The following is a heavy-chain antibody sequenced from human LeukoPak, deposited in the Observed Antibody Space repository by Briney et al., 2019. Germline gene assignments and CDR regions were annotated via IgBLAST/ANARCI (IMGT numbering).Heavy chain of an antibody. J-gene: IGHJ3*02. V-gene: IGHV4-59*02. CDR2: IYYSWTT. D-gene: IGHD6-6*01. CDR1: GGSVTSYY. Sequence: SETLSLTCTVSGGSVTSYYWTWFRQPPWKGLEWIGFIYYSWTTDYNPSLKSRVTMSVDTSTNQVSPELISVTAVDTAVYYCATGSRSSTSDAFDIWGQGTLVAVSS. CDR3: ATGSRSSTSDAFDI.